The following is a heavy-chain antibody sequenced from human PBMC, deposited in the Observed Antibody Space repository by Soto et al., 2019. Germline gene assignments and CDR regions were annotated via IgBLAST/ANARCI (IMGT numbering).Heavy chain of an antibody. CDR2: INPSGGST. Sequence: ASVKVSCKASGYTFTSYYMHWVRQAPGQGLEWMGIINPSGGSTSYAQKFQGRVTMTRETSTSTVYMELSSLRSEDTAVYYCARPYCSGGSCYQEYFQHWGQGTLVTVSS. CDR1: GYTFTSYY. V-gene: IGHV1-46*03. CDR3: ARPYCSGGSCYQEYFQH. J-gene: IGHJ1*01. D-gene: IGHD2-15*01.